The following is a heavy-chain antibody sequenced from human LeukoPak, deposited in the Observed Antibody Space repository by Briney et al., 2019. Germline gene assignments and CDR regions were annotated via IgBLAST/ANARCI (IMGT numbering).Heavy chain of an antibody. CDR1: XYTFXXXG. J-gene: IGHJ6*02. CDR3: ARWGPGYSSGWYGGYYYYGMDV. CDR2: ISAYNGNT. D-gene: IGHD6-19*01. Sequence: VTVSXXXXXYTFXXXGISWVRQAPGQGLEWMGWISAYNGNTNYAQKLQDRVTMTTDTSTSTAYMELRSLRSDDTAVYYCARWGPGYSSGWYGGYYYYGMDVWGQGTTVTVSS. V-gene: IGHV1-18*01.